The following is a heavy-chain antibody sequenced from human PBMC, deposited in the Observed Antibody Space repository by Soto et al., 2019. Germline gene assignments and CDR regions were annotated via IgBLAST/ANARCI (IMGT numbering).Heavy chain of an antibody. CDR3: TTGLATAVYYFVY. Sequence: GGSLRLSCAASGFTFHNAWMSWVRQAPGKGLEWLGRVKSNTDGGATDYAAPVKDRFTISRDDSRNTLYLEMNSLKNEDTAVYYCTTGLATAVYYFVYWGQGTLVTVSS. CDR2: VKSNTDGGAT. CDR1: GFTFHNAW. J-gene: IGHJ4*02. V-gene: IGHV3-15*01. D-gene: IGHD6-13*01.